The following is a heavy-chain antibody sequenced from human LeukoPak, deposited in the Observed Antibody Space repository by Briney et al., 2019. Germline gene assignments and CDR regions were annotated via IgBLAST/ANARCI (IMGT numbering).Heavy chain of an antibody. CDR1: GFTFSSYG. J-gene: IGHJ4*02. V-gene: IGHV3-30*02. CDR3: ARTLSRIAVAGIIDY. CDR2: IRYDGSNK. D-gene: IGHD6-19*01. Sequence: GGSLRLSRAASGFTFSSYGMHWVRQAPGKGLEWVAFIRYDGSNKYYADSVKGRFTISRDNSKNTLYLQMNSLRAEDTAVYYCARTLSRIAVAGIIDYWGQGTLVTVSS.